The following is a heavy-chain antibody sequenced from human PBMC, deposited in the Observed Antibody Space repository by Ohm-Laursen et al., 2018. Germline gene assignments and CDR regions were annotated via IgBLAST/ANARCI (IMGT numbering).Heavy chain of an antibody. Sequence: GTLSLTCAVYGGSFSGYYWSWLRQPPGKGLEWIGYIYYSGSTNYNPSLKRRVTISLDTTKSQFSLKLNSVTAADTAVYYWARDYYGSGHFDYWGQGTLVTVSS. J-gene: IGHJ4*02. V-gene: IGHV4-59*01. D-gene: IGHD3-10*01. CDR3: ARDYYGSGHFDY. CDR2: IYYSGST. CDR1: GGSFSGYY.